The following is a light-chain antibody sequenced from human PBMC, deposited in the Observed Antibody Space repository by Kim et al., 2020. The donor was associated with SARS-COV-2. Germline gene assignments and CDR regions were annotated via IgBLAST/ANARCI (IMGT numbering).Light chain of an antibody. CDR3: QHYGSASYS. Sequence: IVLTQSPGTLSLSPGEKATLSCRASQSVVSSYLAWYQQKRGRAPRLLIYAASNRATGIPDRFSGSVSGADFILTISRLEPEDFGVYYCQHYGSASYSFGQGTKLEI. CDR2: AAS. J-gene: IGKJ2*03. V-gene: IGKV3-20*01. CDR1: QSVVSSY.